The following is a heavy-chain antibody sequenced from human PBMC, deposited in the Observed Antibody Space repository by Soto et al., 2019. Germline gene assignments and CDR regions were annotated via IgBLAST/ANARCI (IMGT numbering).Heavy chain of an antibody. D-gene: IGHD4-17*01. CDR2: INHSGST. CDR3: ASAVGLYGDYDRAVSVFWFDP. V-gene: IGHV4-34*01. Sequence: SETLSLTCAVYGGSFSGYYWSWIRQPPGKGLEWIGEINHSGSTNYNPSLKSRVTISVDTSKNQFSLKLSSVTAADTAVYSCASAVGLYGDYDRAVSVFWFDPWGQGTLVTVSS. J-gene: IGHJ5*02. CDR1: GGSFSGYY.